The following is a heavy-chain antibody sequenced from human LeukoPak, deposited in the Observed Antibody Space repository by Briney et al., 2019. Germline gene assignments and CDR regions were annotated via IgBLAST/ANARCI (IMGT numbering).Heavy chain of an antibody. CDR1: GFTFSSYS. Sequence: GGSLRLSCAASGFTFSSYSMNWVRQAPGKGLEWVSSISSSSSYIYYADSVKGRFTISRDNAKNSLYLQMNSLRAEDTAVYYCAKDGQLLWFGELFPADYWGQGTLVTVSS. CDR3: AKDGQLLWFGELFPADY. CDR2: ISSSSSYI. J-gene: IGHJ4*02. D-gene: IGHD3-10*01. V-gene: IGHV3-21*01.